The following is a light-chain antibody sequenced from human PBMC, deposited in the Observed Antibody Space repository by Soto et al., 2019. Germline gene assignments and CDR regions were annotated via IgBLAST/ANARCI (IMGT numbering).Light chain of an antibody. CDR2: DAS. CDR1: HSVSNY. CDR3: QQRANWLT. J-gene: IGKJ4*01. V-gene: IGKV3-11*01. Sequence: EIVLTQSPATLSLSPGERATLSCRASHSVSNYLGWYQQKPGQAPRLLIYDASNRATGIPARFSGSGSGTDFTLTITSLEPEDFAVYYCQQRANWLTFGGGTKVEIK.